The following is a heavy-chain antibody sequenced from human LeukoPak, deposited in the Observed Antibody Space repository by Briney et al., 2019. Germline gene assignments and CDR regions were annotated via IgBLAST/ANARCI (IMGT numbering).Heavy chain of an antibody. J-gene: IGHJ4*02. CDR3: ARVEWLQFPDY. CDR1: GFTFSTYS. V-gene: IGHV3-21*01. Sequence: GGSLRLPCAASGFTFSTYSMNWVRQAPGKGLEWVSSISSSTTYIYYADSVKGRFTISRDNAKNSLYLQMNSLRAEDTAEYYCARVEWLQFPDYWGQGTLVTASS. D-gene: IGHD5-24*01. CDR2: ISSSTTYI.